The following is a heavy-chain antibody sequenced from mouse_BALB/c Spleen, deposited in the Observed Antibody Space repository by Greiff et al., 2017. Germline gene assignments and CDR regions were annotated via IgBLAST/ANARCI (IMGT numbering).Heavy chain of an antibody. V-gene: IGHV1-82*01. CDR1: GYAFSSSW. Sequence: QVQLQQSGPELVKPGASVKISCKASGYAFSSSWMNWVKQRPGQGLEWIGRIYPGDGDTNYNGKFKGKATLTADKSSSTAYMQLSSLTSVDSAVYCCARSPTVVATGDYWGQGTTLTVSS. J-gene: IGHJ2*01. D-gene: IGHD1-1*01. CDR2: IYPGDGDT. CDR3: ARSPTVVATGDY.